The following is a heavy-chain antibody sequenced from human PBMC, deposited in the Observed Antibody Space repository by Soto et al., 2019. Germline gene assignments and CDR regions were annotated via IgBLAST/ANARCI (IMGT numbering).Heavy chain of an antibody. CDR1: GYTFTSYD. CDR2: MSPNSGNT. Sequence: ASVKVSCKASGYTFTSYDSNWVRQATGQGLEWMGWMSPNSGNTGYAQKFQGRVTMTRNTSISTAYMELSSLRSEDTAVYYCARGHKNLYYDFWSGSYYYGMDVWGQGTTVTVSS. CDR3: ARGHKNLYYDFWSGSYYYGMDV. V-gene: IGHV1-8*01. D-gene: IGHD3-3*01. J-gene: IGHJ6*02.